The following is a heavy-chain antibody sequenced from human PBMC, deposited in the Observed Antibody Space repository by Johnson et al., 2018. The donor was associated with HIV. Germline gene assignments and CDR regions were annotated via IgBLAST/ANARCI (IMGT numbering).Heavy chain of an antibody. D-gene: IGHD1-26*01. CDR3: ARDRTSQRWELLPDDAFDI. J-gene: IGHJ3*02. CDR1: GITFSDYY. CDR2: ISSSGNTI. V-gene: IGHV3-11*04. Sequence: QMLLVESGGGLVKPGGSLRLSCAASGITFSDYYMSWIRQAPGKGLEWVSYISSSGNTIYYADSVKGRVTISRDNAKKSLYLQMNSLRAEDTAVYYCARDRTSQRWELLPDDAFDIWGQGTMVTVSS.